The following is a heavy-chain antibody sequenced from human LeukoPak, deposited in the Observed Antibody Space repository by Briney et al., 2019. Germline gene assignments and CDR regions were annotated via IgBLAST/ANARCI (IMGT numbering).Heavy chain of an antibody. D-gene: IGHD3-9*01. CDR1: GGSFSGGGTY. Sequence: SETLSLTCTVSGGSFSGGGTYWNWIRQSAEKGLEWIGRVYASGSTNYNPSLQSRVTMAVDTSKKQLSLNLTSVTAADTAVYYCAREFEGRIYWGQGILVAVSS. CDR2: VYASGST. CDR3: AREFEGRIY. V-gene: IGHV4-61*02. J-gene: IGHJ4*02.